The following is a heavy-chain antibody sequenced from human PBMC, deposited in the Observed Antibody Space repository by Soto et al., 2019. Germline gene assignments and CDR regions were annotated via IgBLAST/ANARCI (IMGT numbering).Heavy chain of an antibody. D-gene: IGHD1-26*01. CDR1: GFTFNSYG. J-gene: IGHJ4*02. CDR2: ISHDGTNK. V-gene: IGHV3-30*18. CDR3: AKTPWEKYYSSWFDC. Sequence: QVQLVESGGGVVQPGRSLRLSCAASGFTFNSYGMHWVRQAPGKGLEWVASISHDGTNKYYVDSVKGRFTISRDNSKSTLYLQMNSQRAEDTDVYYCAKTPWEKYYSSWFDCWGQGTLVTVSS.